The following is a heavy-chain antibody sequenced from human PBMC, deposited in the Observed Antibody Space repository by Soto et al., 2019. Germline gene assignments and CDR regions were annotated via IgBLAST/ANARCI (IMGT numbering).Heavy chain of an antibody. CDR1: GYTFTNYD. CDR3: ARGAPYGDYTPWFDP. CDR2: MNPNSGNT. Sequence: QLVQSGAEVKKPGASVKVSCKASGYTFTNYDINWVRQATGQGLEWMGWMNPNSGNTAYAQRFQGRVTMTRSTSISTAYMALNSLTSEDTAVYYCARGAPYGDYTPWFDPWGQGTLVTVSS. V-gene: IGHV1-8*01. J-gene: IGHJ5*02. D-gene: IGHD4-17*01.